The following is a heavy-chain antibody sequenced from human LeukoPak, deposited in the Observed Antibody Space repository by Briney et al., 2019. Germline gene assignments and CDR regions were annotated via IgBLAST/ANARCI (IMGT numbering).Heavy chain of an antibody. J-gene: IGHJ4*02. Sequence: PSETLSLTCAVYGGSFSGYYWSWIRQPPGKGLEWIGEINHSGSTNYNPSLKSRVTISVDTSKNQFSLKLSSVTAADTAVYYCARFKWRSKTRALQLLPSDYWGQGTLVTVSS. CDR3: ARFKWRSKTRALQLLPSDY. V-gene: IGHV4-34*01. D-gene: IGHD1-7*01. CDR1: GGSFSGYY. CDR2: INHSGST.